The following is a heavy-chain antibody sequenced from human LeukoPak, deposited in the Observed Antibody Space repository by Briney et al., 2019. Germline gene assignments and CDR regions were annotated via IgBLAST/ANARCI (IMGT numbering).Heavy chain of an antibody. CDR1: GFTFSNAW. Sequence: PGGSPRLSCAASGFTFSNAWMSWVRQAPGKGLEWVGRIKSKTDSGTTDYAAPVKGRFTISRDDSKNTLYLQMNSLKTEDTAVYYCTTVALDYGDYVATNFDYWGQGTLVTVTT. CDR3: TTVALDYGDYVATNFDY. D-gene: IGHD4-17*01. V-gene: IGHV3-15*01. J-gene: IGHJ4*02. CDR2: IKSKTDSGTT.